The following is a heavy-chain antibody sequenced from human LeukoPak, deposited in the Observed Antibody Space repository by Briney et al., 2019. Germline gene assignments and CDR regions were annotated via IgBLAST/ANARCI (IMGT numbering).Heavy chain of an antibody. CDR1: GFTFSSST. CDR3: VAERYSDGCCWFDP. J-gene: IGHJ5*02. V-gene: IGHV1-58*01. D-gene: IGHD6-25*01. CDR2: IGLGSGDT. Sequence: GASVKVSCKTSGFTFSSSTVQWVRQARGQRLEWLGWIGLGSGDTKYAQGVQERLTLTRDMSTNTAYMELSSLRSEDTAVYYCVAERYSDGCCWFDPWGQGTLVTVSS.